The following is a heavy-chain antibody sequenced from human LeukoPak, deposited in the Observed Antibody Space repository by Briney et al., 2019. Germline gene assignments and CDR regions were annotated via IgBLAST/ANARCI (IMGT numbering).Heavy chain of an antibody. J-gene: IGHJ4*02. Sequence: SETLSLTCTVSGGSISSYYWSWIRQPPGKGLEWIGYIYYSGSTNYNPPLKSRVTISVDTSKNQFSLKLSSVTAADTAVYYCAIARSGVLNYFDYWGQGTLVTVSS. CDR2: IYYSGST. CDR1: GGSISSYY. D-gene: IGHD2-15*01. CDR3: AIARSGVLNYFDY. V-gene: IGHV4-59*08.